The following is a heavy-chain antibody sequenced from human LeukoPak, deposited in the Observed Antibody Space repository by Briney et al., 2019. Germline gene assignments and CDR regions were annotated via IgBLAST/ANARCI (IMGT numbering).Heavy chain of an antibody. CDR3: AKVGARYCCNTSCPFDL. V-gene: IGHV4-34*01. J-gene: IGHJ4*01. CDR1: GGSFSDYY. D-gene: IGHD2-2*01. Sequence: SETLSLTCAVYGGSFSDYYWSWIRQPPGKGLEWIGEINHSGSTNYNPSLKSRVTISVDTSKNQFSLKLSSVTAADTAVYYCAKVGARYCCNTSCPFDLWGQGTLVTVSS. CDR2: INHSGST.